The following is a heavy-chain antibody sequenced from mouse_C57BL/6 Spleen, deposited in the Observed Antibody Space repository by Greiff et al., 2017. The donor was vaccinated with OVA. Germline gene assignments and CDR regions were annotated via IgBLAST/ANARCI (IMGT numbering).Heavy chain of an antibody. V-gene: IGHV3-6*01. J-gene: IGHJ3*01. CDR3: ARERDTTEGFAY. D-gene: IGHD1-1*01. Sequence: EVKLMESGPGLVKPSQSLSLTCSVTGYSITSGYYWNWIRQFPGNKLEWMGYISYDGSNNYNPSLKNRISITRDTSKNQFFLKLNSVTTEDTATYYCARERDTTEGFAYWGQGTLVTVSA. CDR1: GYSITSGYY. CDR2: ISYDGSN.